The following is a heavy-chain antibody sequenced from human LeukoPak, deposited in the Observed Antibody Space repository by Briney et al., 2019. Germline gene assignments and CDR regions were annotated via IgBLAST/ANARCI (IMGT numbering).Heavy chain of an antibody. CDR2: INHSGST. CDR3: ARGGVSPDYYDSSGYPPMYYFDY. J-gene: IGHJ4*02. V-gene: IGHV4-34*01. Sequence: PSETLSLTCAVYGGSFSGYYWSWIRQPPGKGLEWIGEINHSGSTNYNPSLKSRVTISVDTSKNQFSLKLSSVTAADTAVYYCARGGVSPDYYDSSGYPPMYYFDYWGQGTLVTVSS. D-gene: IGHD3-22*01. CDR1: GGSFSGYY.